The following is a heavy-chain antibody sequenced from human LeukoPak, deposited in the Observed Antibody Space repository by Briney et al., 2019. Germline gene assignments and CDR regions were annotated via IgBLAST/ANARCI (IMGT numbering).Heavy chain of an antibody. CDR3: AKLLISVHDAFDI. CDR1: GFTFRSYA. J-gene: IGHJ3*02. D-gene: IGHD5/OR15-5a*01. CDR2: ISGSGDST. Sequence: PGGSLRLSCAASGFTFRSYAMTWVRQAPGKGLEWVSVISGSGDSTYYADSVKGRFTISRDNSKNTLHLQMNSLRAEDTAVYYCAKLLISVHDAFDIWGQGTMVIVSS. V-gene: IGHV3-23*01.